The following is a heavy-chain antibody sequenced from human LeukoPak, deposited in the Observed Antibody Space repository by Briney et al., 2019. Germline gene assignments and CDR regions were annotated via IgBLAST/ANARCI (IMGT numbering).Heavy chain of an antibody. J-gene: IGHJ4*02. CDR3: ARNRVATIYGKFDY. V-gene: IGHV4-59*02. CDR2: VSYTGSTSHTGST. CDR1: GGSVSAFY. D-gene: IGHD5-12*01. Sequence: KPSETLSLTCTVSGGSVSAFYWSWIRQPPGKGLQWIGYVSYTGSTSHTGSTNYNPSLKSRVNISVDTSNNQFSLKLSSLTAADTAVYFCARNRVATIYGKFDYWGQGTLVTVSS.